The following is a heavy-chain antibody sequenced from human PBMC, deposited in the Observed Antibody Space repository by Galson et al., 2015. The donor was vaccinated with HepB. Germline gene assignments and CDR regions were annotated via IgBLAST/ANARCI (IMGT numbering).Heavy chain of an antibody. CDR3: ADRGPPDY. V-gene: IGHV3-30*03. D-gene: IGHD3-10*01. J-gene: IGHJ4*02. CDR2: TANDGHI. CDR1: GFTFSSYG. Sequence: SLRLSCAASGFTFSSYGMYWVRQPPGKGLEWVAVTANDGHIQYSDSVKGRFTISRDRSKNTVYLQMNSLRPEDTAVYYCADRGPPDYWGQGTLVTVSS.